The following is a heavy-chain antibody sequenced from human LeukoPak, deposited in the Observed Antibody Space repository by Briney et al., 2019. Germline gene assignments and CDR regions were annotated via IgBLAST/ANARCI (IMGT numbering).Heavy chain of an antibody. CDR3: ARLQSSGLVWSVY. V-gene: IGHV4-39*01. CDR2: IYYSGST. CDR1: GGSISSSSYY. J-gene: IGHJ4*02. Sequence: ASETLSLTCTVSGGSISSSSYYWGWIRQPPGKGLEWNGSIYYSGSTYYNPSLKSRVTISVDTSKNQFSLKLSSVTAADTAVYYCARLQSSGLVWSVYWGQGTLVTVSS. D-gene: IGHD2-21*01.